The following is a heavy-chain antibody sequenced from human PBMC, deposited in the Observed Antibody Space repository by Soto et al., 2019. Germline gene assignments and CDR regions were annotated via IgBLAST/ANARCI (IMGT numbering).Heavy chain of an antibody. Sequence: GGSLRLSCAASGFTFSSYAMSWVRQAPGKGLEWVSSISSSSSYIYYADSVKGRFTISRDNAKNSLYLQMNSLRAEDTAVYYCARLAVAGTDNWGQGTLVTVSS. V-gene: IGHV3-21*01. CDR1: GFTFSSYA. CDR2: ISSSSSYI. D-gene: IGHD6-19*01. CDR3: ARLAVAGTDN. J-gene: IGHJ4*02.